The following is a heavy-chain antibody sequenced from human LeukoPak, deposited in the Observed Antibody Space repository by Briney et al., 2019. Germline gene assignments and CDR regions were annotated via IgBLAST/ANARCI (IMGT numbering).Heavy chain of an antibody. CDR3: ARPKDRYYYDSSGYYLSD. J-gene: IGHJ4*02. CDR2: INPSGGST. CDR1: GGTFSSYA. D-gene: IGHD3-22*01. Sequence: VASVKVSCKASGGTFSSYAISWVRQAPGQGLEWMGIINPSGGSTSYAQKFQGRVTMTRDTSTSTVYMELSSLRSEDTAVYYCARPKDRYYYDSSGYYLSDWGQGTLVTVSS. V-gene: IGHV1-46*01.